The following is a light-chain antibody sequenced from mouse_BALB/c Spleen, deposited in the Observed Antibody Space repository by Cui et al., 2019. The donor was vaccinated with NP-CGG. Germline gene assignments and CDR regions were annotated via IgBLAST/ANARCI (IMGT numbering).Light chain of an antibody. J-gene: IGLJ1*01. Sequence: VVTHASALTTSPGETVTLTCRSSTGAVTTSNYANWVQEKPDHLFTGLIGGTNNRAPGVPARFSGSLIGDKAALTITGAQTEDEAIYFCALWYSNHWVFGGGTKLTVL. V-gene: IGLV1*01. CDR3: ALWYSNHWV. CDR2: GTN. CDR1: TGAVTTSNY.